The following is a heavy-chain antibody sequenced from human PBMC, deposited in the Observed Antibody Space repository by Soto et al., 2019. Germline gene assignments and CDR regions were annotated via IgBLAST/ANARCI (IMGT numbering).Heavy chain of an antibody. J-gene: IGHJ4*02. CDR3: ARGSFYDFWSGYGY. Sequence: KPSETLSLTCTVSGGSISSGGYYWSWIRQHPGKGLEWIGYIYDSGSTYYNPSLKSRVTISVDTSKNQFSLKLSSVTAADTAVYYCARGSFYDFWSGYGYWGQGTLVTVSS. CDR2: IYDSGST. CDR1: GGSISSGGYY. D-gene: IGHD3-3*01. V-gene: IGHV4-31*03.